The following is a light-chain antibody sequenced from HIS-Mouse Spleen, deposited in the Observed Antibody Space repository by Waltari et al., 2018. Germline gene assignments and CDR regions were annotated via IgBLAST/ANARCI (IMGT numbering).Light chain of an antibody. CDR3: SSYTSSSTYV. V-gene: IGLV2-14*03. CDR1: SSDVGGYHY. CDR2: DVS. J-gene: IGLJ1*01. Sequence: QSALTQPASVSRSPGQSITISCTGTSSDVGGYHYVSWYQQHPGKAPKLMIDDVSNRPSGVSNRFSGSKSGNTASLTISGLQAEDEADYYCSSYTSSSTYVFGTGTKVTVL.